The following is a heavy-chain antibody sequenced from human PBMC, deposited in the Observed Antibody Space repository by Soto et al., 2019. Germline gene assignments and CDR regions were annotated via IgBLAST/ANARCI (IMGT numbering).Heavy chain of an antibody. CDR1: GGSVSSGSYY. Sequence: SETLSLTCTVSGGSVSSGSYYWSWIRQPPGKGLEWIGYIYYSGSTNYNPSLKSRVTISVDTSKNQFSLKLSSVTAADTAVYYCARDASTRGYYGMDVWGQGTRVTVSS. V-gene: IGHV4-61*01. D-gene: IGHD3-10*01. CDR3: ARDASTRGYYGMDV. J-gene: IGHJ6*02. CDR2: IYYSGST.